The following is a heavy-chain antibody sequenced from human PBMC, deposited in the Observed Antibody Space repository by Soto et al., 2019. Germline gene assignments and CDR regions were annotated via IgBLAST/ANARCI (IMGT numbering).Heavy chain of an antibody. Sequence: QVHLVESGGGVVQPGTSLRLSCAASGFSFSNYGMHWVRQAPGKGLEWVAVTWYDGSTTYYADSVRGRFTVSRDNPKNQLYLQMDSLRDEDTAVYFCVRDSEWELTNGFEVWGQGTTVIGSS. J-gene: IGHJ3*01. D-gene: IGHD1-7*01. V-gene: IGHV3-33*01. CDR1: GFSFSNYG. CDR2: TWYDGSTT. CDR3: VRDSEWELTNGFEV.